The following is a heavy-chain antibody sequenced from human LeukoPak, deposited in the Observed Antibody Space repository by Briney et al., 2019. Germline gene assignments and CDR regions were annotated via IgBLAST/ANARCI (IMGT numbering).Heavy chain of an antibody. D-gene: IGHD2-21*02. Sequence: GGSLRLSCAASGFTFSSYGMHWVRQAPGKGLEWVAFVRYDGSNKYYADSVKGRFTISRDNSKNTLYLQMNSLRAEDTAVYYCANGPSRVTEQNFGDAFDIWGQGTMVTVSS. V-gene: IGHV3-30*02. CDR3: ANGPSRVTEQNFGDAFDI. CDR2: VRYDGSNK. J-gene: IGHJ3*02. CDR1: GFTFSSYG.